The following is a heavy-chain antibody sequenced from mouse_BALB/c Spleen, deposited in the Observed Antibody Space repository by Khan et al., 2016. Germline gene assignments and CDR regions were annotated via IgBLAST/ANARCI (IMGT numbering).Heavy chain of an antibody. CDR1: GYSITSDYA. Sequence: EVKLEVSGPGLVKPSQSLSLTCTVTGYSITSDYAWNWFRQFPGNKLEWMGYISYSGSTRYYPSLKSRISITRDTSRNQFFLQLNSVTTEDTATYYCARTPTAYYAMDYWGQGTSVTVSS. D-gene: IGHD1-2*01. CDR2: ISYSGST. V-gene: IGHV3-2*02. J-gene: IGHJ4*01. CDR3: ARTPTAYYAMDY.